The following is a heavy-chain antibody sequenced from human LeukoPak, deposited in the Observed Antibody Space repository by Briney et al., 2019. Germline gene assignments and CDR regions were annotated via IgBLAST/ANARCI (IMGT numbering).Heavy chain of an antibody. CDR3: ASSDYGDPYYFDY. D-gene: IGHD4-17*01. Sequence: PGGSLRLSCAASGFTFDDYGMSWVRQAPGKGLEWVSGINWNGGSTGYVDSVKGRFTISRDNAKNSLYLQMNSPRAEDTALYYCASSDYGDPYYFDYWGQGTLVTVSS. V-gene: IGHV3-20*04. CDR1: GFTFDDYG. J-gene: IGHJ4*02. CDR2: INWNGGST.